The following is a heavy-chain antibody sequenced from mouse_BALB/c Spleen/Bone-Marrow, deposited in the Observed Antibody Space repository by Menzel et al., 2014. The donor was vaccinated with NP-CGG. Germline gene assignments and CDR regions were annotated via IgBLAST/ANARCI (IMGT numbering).Heavy chain of an antibody. CDR1: GFTLSYYG. J-gene: IGHJ2*01. D-gene: IGHD3-1*01. CDR2: ISSGGSYT. Sequence: EVHLVDTRGRFVKPGGSLKLSCAASGFTLSYYGMSWVRQSPEKRLEWVAEISSGGSYTYYPDTVTGRFTISRDNAKNTLYLEMGRLRSEETAMYYCARDSSGYFDYCSEATTPAVSS. CDR3: ARDSSGYFDY. V-gene: IGHV5-9-4*01.